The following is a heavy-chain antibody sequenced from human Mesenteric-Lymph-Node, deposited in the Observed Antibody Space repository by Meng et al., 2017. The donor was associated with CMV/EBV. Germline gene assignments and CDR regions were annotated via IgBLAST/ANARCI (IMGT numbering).Heavy chain of an antibody. V-gene: IGHV1-2*02. CDR2: FNPKTGGA. J-gene: IGHJ4*02. Sequence: HWVRQAPGKGLEWVGWFNPKTGGATYAQTFQGRVTMTGDTSITTAYMELKRLTSDDSAVYYCARDATLSGSYYLYYFDYWGQGTLVTVSS. CDR3: ARDATLSGSYYLYYFDY. D-gene: IGHD1-26*01.